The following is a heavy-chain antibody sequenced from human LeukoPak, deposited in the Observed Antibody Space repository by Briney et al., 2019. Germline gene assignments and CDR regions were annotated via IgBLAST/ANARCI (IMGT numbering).Heavy chain of an antibody. CDR2: SRDKVHSHST. Sequence: GGSLRLSCAASGLTLSDHYIDWVRQAPGKGLEWVGRSRDKVHSHSTDYAASVTGRFTISRDNSKNTLYLQMNSLRAEDTAVYYCAKDRYYDNSGDHYESENWGQGTLVTVSS. J-gene: IGHJ4*02. D-gene: IGHD3-22*01. CDR1: GLTLSDHY. V-gene: IGHV3-72*01. CDR3: AKDRYYDNSGDHYESEN.